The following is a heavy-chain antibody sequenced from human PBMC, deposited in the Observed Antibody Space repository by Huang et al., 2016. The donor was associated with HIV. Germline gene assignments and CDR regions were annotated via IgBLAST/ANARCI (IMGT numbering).Heavy chain of an antibody. Sequence: QVQLQQSGPGLLKPSQTLSLTCAISEDSVSASSVTWNWIRQSPSGGLVWLGRTYYRSKWYNDYAESVKYRITIDTDISKNHLSLQPESVVPEDTAVYFCARGHDFYYDKTGYSFDYWGQGSLVTVST. CDR3: ARGHDFYYDKTGYSFDY. D-gene: IGHD3-9*01. CDR2: TYYRSKWYN. J-gene: IGHJ4*02. CDR1: EDSVSASSVT. V-gene: IGHV6-1*01.